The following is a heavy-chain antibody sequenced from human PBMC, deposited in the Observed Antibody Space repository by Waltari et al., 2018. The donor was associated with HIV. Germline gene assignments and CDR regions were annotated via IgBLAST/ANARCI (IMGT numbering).Heavy chain of an antibody. D-gene: IGHD6-13*01. J-gene: IGHJ4*02. CDR1: GFSFGGYG. Sequence: QVRLVESGGGVVQPGRSLRLSCEASGFSFGGYGMHWVRQTPDKGLVWVAVISCEGAKKNYMYSVKGRFTVSRDNSKNTMYLQMNNLRPDDTAVYYCARDLAYSSTWPSYWGQGTLVTVSS. V-gene: IGHV3-30*03. CDR2: ISCEGAKK. CDR3: ARDLAYSSTWPSY.